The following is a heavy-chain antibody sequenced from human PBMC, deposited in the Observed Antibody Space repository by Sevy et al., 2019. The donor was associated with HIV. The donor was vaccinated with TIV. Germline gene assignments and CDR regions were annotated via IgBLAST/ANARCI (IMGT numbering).Heavy chain of an antibody. J-gene: IGHJ4*02. CDR1: GFTFDANG. CDR2: INWNGGST. Sequence: GGSLRLSCAASGFTFDANGMSWVRQAPGKGLEWVSGINWNGGSTGYAYSVKGRFTISRDNAKNSLYLQMNNLRAEDTALYHCATSYSSNLHRFDYWGQGTLVTVSS. V-gene: IGHV3-20*01. CDR3: ATSYSSNLHRFDY. D-gene: IGHD6-13*01.